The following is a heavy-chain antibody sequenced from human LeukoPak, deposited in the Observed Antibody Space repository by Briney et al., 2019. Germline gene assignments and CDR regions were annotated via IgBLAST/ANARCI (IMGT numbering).Heavy chain of an antibody. D-gene: IGHD6-19*01. CDR2: INHSGST. Sequence: SETLSLTCAVYGGSFSGYYWSWIRQPPGKGLEWIGEINHSGSTNYNPSLKSRVTISVDTSKNQFSLKLSSVTAADMAVYYCARGEVTGGNSGWNDYWGQGTLVTVSS. CDR3: ARGEVTGGNSGWNDY. CDR1: GGSFSGYY. V-gene: IGHV4-34*01. J-gene: IGHJ4*02.